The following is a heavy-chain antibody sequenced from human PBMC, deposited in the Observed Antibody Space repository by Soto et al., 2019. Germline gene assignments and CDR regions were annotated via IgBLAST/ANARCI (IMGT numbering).Heavy chain of an antibody. CDR3: AREQWLPHSDY. V-gene: IGHV1-69*08. Sequence: QVQLVQSGAEVKKPGSSVKVSCKASGGTFSSYTISWVRQAPGQGLEWMGRIIPILGIANYAQKFQGRVPITADKSTSTAYMELSSLRSEDTAVYSCAREQWLPHSDYWGQGTLVTVSS. CDR2: IIPILGIA. J-gene: IGHJ4*02. D-gene: IGHD6-19*01. CDR1: GGTFSSYT.